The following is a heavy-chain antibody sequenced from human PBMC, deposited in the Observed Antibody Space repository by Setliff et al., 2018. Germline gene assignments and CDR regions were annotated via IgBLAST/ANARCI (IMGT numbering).Heavy chain of an antibody. J-gene: IGHJ4*02. CDR1: DGSLSTYN. CDR3: ARGGTFRYFDF. V-gene: IGHV4-59*01. CDR2: VYYSGTA. Sequence: ETLSLTCTVSDGSLSTYNWSWIRQPPGKGLEFIGYVYYSGTANYSPSLRSRLTISVDTSKNQFSLKLRSVTAADTAVYYCARGGTFRYFDFWGQGAPVTVSS. D-gene: IGHD5-12*01.